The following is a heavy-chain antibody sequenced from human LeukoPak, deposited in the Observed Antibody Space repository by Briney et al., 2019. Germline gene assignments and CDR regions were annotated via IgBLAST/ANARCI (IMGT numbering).Heavy chain of an antibody. V-gene: IGHV3-23*01. CDR2: ITWGWDDT. Sequence: GGSLRLSCSASGFTLSSYAMSWVPQAPGKGLEGVSSITWGWDDTYHADYVKCRFTISRDNSKNTLYLQMNSLRAEDSAIYYCAKGSASGRPYCFDYWGQGILVTVSS. J-gene: IGHJ4*02. CDR3: AKGSASGRPYCFDY. D-gene: IGHD2-15*01. CDR1: GFTLSSYA.